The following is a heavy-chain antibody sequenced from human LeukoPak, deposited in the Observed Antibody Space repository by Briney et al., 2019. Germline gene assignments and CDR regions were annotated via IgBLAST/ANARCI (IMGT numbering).Heavy chain of an antibody. V-gene: IGHV1-18*01. Sequence: GASVKVSCKASGYTFTSYGISWVRQAPGQGLEWMGWISAYNGNTNYAQKLQGRVTMTTDTSTSTAYMELRSLRSDDTAVYYCARDLGDVYGDYVADYWGQGTLATVSS. D-gene: IGHD4-17*01. CDR1: GYTFTSYG. CDR2: ISAYNGNT. J-gene: IGHJ4*02. CDR3: ARDLGDVYGDYVADY.